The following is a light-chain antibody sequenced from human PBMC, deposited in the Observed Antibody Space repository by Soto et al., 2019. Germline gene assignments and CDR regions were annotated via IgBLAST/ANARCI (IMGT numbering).Light chain of an antibody. CDR2: AAS. V-gene: IGKV1-12*01. J-gene: IGKJ5*01. Sequence: TQSPGTLSLSPGERATLSCRASQSVSSYLAWYQQKPGKAPKLLIYAASSLQSGVPSRFSGSGSGTDFTLTISSLQPEDFATYYCQQANSFPITFGQGTRLAI. CDR3: QQANSFPIT. CDR1: QSVSSY.